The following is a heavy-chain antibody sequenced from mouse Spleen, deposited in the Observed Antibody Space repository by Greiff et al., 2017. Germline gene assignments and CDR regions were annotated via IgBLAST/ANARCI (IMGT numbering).Heavy chain of an antibody. CDR2: INYDGSST. Sequence: EVKLMESEGGLVQPGSSMKLSCTASGFTFSDYYMAWVRQVPEKGLEWVANINYDGSSTYYLDSLKSRFIISRDNAKNILYLQMSSLKSEDTATYYCAREGGGYYAMDYWGQGTSVTVSS. CDR3: AREGGGYYAMDY. CDR1: GFTFSDYY. J-gene: IGHJ4*01. D-gene: IGHD1-1*02. V-gene: IGHV5-16*01.